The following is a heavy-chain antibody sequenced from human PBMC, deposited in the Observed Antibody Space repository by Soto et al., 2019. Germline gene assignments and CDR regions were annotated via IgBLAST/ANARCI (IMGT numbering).Heavy chain of an antibody. CDR3: ARHQSYYYYYYMDV. Sequence: SETLSLTCPVSGGSISSSSYYWGWIRQPPGKGLEWIGSIYYSGSTYYNPSLKSRVTISVDTSKNQFSLKLSSVTAADTAVYYCARHQSYYYYYYMDVWGKGTTVTVSS. CDR2: IYYSGST. V-gene: IGHV4-39*01. CDR1: GGSISSSSYY. J-gene: IGHJ6*03.